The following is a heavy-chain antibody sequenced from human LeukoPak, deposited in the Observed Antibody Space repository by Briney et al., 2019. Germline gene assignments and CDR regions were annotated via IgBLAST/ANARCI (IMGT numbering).Heavy chain of an antibody. CDR3: ARASLYYYDSSGLAVNEFGY. CDR1: GGTFSSYA. V-gene: IGHV1-69*13. D-gene: IGHD3-22*01. Sequence: GASVKVSCKASGGTFSSYAISWVRQAPGQGLEWMGGIIPIFGTANYAQKFQGRVTITADESTSTAYMGLSSLRSEDTAVYYCARASLYYYDSSGLAVNEFGYWGQGTLVTVSS. CDR2: IIPIFGTA. J-gene: IGHJ4*02.